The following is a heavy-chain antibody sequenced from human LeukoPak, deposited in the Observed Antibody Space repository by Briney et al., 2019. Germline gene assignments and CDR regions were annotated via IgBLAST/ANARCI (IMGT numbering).Heavy chain of an antibody. CDR3: AREGDYYDSSGYSYYFDY. CDR2: INHSGST. D-gene: IGHD3-22*01. CDR1: GGSFSGYY. Sequence: PSETLSLTCAVYGGSFSGYYWSWIRQPPGKGLEWIGEINHSGSTNYNPSLKSRVTISVDTSKNQFSLKLSSVTAADTAVYYCAREGDYYDSSGYSYYFDYWGQGTLVTVSS. J-gene: IGHJ4*02. V-gene: IGHV4-34*01.